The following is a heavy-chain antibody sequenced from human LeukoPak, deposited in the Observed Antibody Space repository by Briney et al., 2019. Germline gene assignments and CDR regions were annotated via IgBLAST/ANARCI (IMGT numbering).Heavy chain of an antibody. CDR3: ARGSGYTYGYPFDS. D-gene: IGHD5-18*01. Sequence: PSETLSLTCTVSGGSISSYYWSWIRQPAGKGLKWIGRIYTSGSTNYNPSLKSRVTMSVDTSKNQFSLKLSSVTAADTAVYYCARGSGYTYGYPFDSWGQGTLVTVSS. CDR1: GGSISSYY. V-gene: IGHV4-4*07. J-gene: IGHJ4*02. CDR2: IYTSGST.